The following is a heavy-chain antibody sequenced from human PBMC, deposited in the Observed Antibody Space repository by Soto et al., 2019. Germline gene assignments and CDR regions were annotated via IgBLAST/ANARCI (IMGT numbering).Heavy chain of an antibody. J-gene: IGHJ6*02. D-gene: IGHD4-4*01. CDR2: IYYSGST. Sequence: PSETLSLTCSVSGGSVTSGDVSYSWSWIRQSVGKGLEWIGYIYYSGSTYYNPSLKSRVTISVDTSKNQFSLKLSSVTAADTAVYYCARSSRATVTYYYYGMDAWGQGTTVTVSS. CDR3: ARSSRATVTYYYYGMDA. CDR1: GGSVTSGDVSYS. V-gene: IGHV4-30-4*01.